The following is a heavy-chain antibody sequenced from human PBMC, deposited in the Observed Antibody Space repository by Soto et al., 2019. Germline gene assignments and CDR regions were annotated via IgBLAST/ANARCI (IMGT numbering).Heavy chain of an antibody. J-gene: IGHJ6*02. D-gene: IGHD3-9*01. CDR1: GFTFSSYA. V-gene: IGHV3-23*01. CDR2: ISGSGGST. CDR3: ARGERHFDWLSNELHGMDV. Sequence: GGSLRLSCAASGFTFSSYAMSWVRQAPGKGLEWVSAISGSGGSTYYADSVKGRFTISRDNSKNTLYLQMNSLRAADTAVYYCARGERHFDWLSNELHGMDVWGQGTTVTVSS.